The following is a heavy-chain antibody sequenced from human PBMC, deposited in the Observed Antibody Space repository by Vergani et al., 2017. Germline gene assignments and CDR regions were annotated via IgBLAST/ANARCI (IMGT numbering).Heavy chain of an antibody. D-gene: IGHD3-10*01. CDR1: GGSISSGGYY. CDR3: ARARWFGELLIGLDY. J-gene: IGHJ4*02. CDR2: IYYSGST. V-gene: IGHV4-31*03. Sequence: QVQLQESGPGLVKPSQTLSLTCTVSGGSISSGGYYWSWIRQHPGKGLEWIGYIYYSGSTYYNPSLKSRVTISVDTSKHQFSLKLSSVTAADTAVYYCARARWFGELLIGLDYWGQGTLVTVSS.